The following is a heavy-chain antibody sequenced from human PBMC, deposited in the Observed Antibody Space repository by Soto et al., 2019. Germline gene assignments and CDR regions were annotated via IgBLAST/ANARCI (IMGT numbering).Heavy chain of an antibody. CDR3: AKESPSMGANDY. CDR1: GFTFRRNA. CDR2: ISGSGNRT. V-gene: IGHV3-23*01. J-gene: IGHJ4*02. D-gene: IGHD3-16*01. Sequence: EVQLLESGGGLIQPGGSLRLACAASGFTFRRNAMNWVRQAPGKGLEWVSSISGSGNRTFYADSVKGRFTISRDNSNNTLYLQMTILRVEDTAVYYCAKESPSMGANDYWGQGNLVTVS.